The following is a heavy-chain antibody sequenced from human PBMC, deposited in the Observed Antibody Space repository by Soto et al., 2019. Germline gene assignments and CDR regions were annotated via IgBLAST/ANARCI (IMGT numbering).Heavy chain of an antibody. J-gene: IGHJ4*02. D-gene: IGHD6-19*01. Sequence: PSETLSLTCTVSGGSISSGGYYWSWIRQHPGKGQEWIGYIYYSGSTYYNPSLKSRVTISVDTSKNQFSLKLGSVTAADTAVYYCARAKQWLQLYVTPSLDYWGQGTLVTVSS. CDR2: IYYSGST. CDR1: GGSISSGGYY. CDR3: ARAKQWLQLYVTPSLDY. V-gene: IGHV4-31*03.